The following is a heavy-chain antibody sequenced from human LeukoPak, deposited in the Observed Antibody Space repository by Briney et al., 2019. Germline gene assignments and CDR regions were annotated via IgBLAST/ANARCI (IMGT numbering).Heavy chain of an antibody. Sequence: SVKVSCKASGGTFSSYAISWVRQAPGQGLEWMGGIIPIFGTANYAQKFQGRVTITADESTSTAYMELSRLRSDDTAVYYCARAGYSSGWYGPFDYWGQGTLVTVSS. V-gene: IGHV1-69*13. CDR2: IIPIFGTA. D-gene: IGHD6-19*01. CDR1: GGTFSSYA. CDR3: ARAGYSSGWYGPFDY. J-gene: IGHJ4*02.